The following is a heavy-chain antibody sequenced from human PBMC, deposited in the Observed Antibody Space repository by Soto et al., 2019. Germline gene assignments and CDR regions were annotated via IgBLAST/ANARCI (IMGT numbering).Heavy chain of an antibody. Sequence: SGPTLVNPTETLTLTCTFSGFSLTTGKMGVSWIRQPPGKALEWLAHMFSDNERSYSTSLPGRLTISKDTSGSQVVLSMTNVDPVDTATYYCARMNVDSYQFYYAMDVWGQGTTVTVSS. CDR3: ARMNVDSYQFYYAMDV. D-gene: IGHD4-17*01. V-gene: IGHV2-26*01. J-gene: IGHJ6*02. CDR2: MFSDNER. CDR1: GFSLTTGKMG.